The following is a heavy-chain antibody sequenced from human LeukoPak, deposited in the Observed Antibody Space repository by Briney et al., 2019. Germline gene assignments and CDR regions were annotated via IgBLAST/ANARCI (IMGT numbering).Heavy chain of an antibody. CDR2: INPNSGGT. D-gene: IGHD3-9*01. CDR3: ARGGYFDWLLSYNWLDP. V-gene: IGHV1-2*02. J-gene: IGHJ5*02. Sequence: GASVKVSCKASGYTFTGYYMHWVRQAPGQGLEWMGWINPNSGGTNYAQKFQGRVTMTRDTSISTAYMELSRLRSDDMAVYYCARGGYFDWLLSYNWLDPWGQGTLVTVSS. CDR1: GYTFTGYY.